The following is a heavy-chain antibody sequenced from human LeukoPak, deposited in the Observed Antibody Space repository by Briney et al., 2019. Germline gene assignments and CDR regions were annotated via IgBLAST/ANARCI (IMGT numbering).Heavy chain of an antibody. CDR3: ARVGYYDSSGSHYYYYYMDV. J-gene: IGHJ6*03. D-gene: IGHD3-22*01. CDR2: IKQDGSEK. CDR1: GFTFSSYW. Sequence: GGSLRLSCAASGFTFSSYWMSWVRQAPGKGLEWVANIKQDGSEKYYVDSVKGRFTISRDNAKNSLYLQMNSLRAEDTAVYYCARVGYYDSSGSHYYYYYMDVWGKGTSVTVSS. V-gene: IGHV3-7*01.